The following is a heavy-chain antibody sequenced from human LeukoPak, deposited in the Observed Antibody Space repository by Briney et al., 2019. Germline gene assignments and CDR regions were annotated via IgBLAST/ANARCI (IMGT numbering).Heavy chain of an antibody. D-gene: IGHD7-27*01. V-gene: IGHV3-30*02. Sequence: GGSLRLSCAASGFTFSSYGMHWVRQAPGKGLEWVAFIRYDGSNKYYADSVKGRVTISRDNSKSTVYLHMNTLRPEDTAVYYCAKVSKKLGDYYYYYMDVWGKGTTVTVSS. CDR3: AKVSKKLGDYYYYYMDV. CDR2: IRYDGSNK. CDR1: GFTFSSYG. J-gene: IGHJ6*03.